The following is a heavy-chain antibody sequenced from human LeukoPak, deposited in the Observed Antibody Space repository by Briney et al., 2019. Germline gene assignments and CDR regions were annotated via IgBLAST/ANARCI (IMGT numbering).Heavy chain of an antibody. CDR2: ISSGGST. D-gene: IGHD3-22*01. Sequence: PGGSLRLSCAASGFTFSSYAMSWVRQAPGKGLEWVSAISSGGSTYYADSVKGRFTISRDNSKNTLYLQMNSLRAEDTAVYYCAKGTVIEIYFDYWGQGTLVTVSS. CDR3: AKGTVIEIYFDY. V-gene: IGHV3-23*01. J-gene: IGHJ4*02. CDR1: GFTFSSYA.